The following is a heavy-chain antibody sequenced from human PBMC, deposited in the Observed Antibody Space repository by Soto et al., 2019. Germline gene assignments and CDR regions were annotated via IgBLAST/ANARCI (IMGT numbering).Heavy chain of an antibody. CDR2: LYDVDGT. D-gene: IGHD1-1*01. V-gene: IGHV3-53*01. J-gene: IGHJ3*01. Sequence: DVQLVESGGGLIQPGESLRLSCAAFGLTVSGKKYVAWVRQAPGKGLEWVSALYDVDGTYYADSVKGRVTTSRDSSKTTVYLQMNGLRPDDTAVYYCASGHEREHAYDVWGQGTTVTVSS. CDR1: GLTVSGKKY. CDR3: ASGHEREHAYDV.